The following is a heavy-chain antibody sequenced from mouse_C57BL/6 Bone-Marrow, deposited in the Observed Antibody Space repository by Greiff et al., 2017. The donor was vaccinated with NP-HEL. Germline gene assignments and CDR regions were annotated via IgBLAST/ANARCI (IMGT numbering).Heavy chain of an antibody. J-gene: IGHJ2*01. CDR2: IYPSDSAT. CDR3: ARNWDFDY. Sequence: VQLQQPGAELVRPGSSVKLSCKASGYTFTSYWMDWVKQRPGQGLEWIGNIYPSDSATHYNQKFKDKATLTVDKSSRTAYMQLSSLTSEDSAVYYCARNWDFDYWGQGTTLTVSS. V-gene: IGHV1-61*01. D-gene: IGHD4-1*01. CDR1: GYTFTSYW.